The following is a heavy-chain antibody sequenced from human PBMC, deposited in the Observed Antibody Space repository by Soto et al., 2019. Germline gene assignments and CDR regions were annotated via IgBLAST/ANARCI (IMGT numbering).Heavy chain of an antibody. CDR1: GFTFSSYG. CDR3: ARVAGEDDFWSGYYNRATGYYYYYGMGV. CDR2: RWYDGGNK. J-gene: IGHJ6*02. V-gene: IGHV3-33*01. D-gene: IGHD3-3*01. Sequence: QVQLVDSGGGVVQPGRSLRLSCAASGFTFSSYGMHWVRQAPGKGLEWLAVRWYDGGNKYYADSVKGRFTISRDNSKNTMYLEMNSLRADDTVVYYGARVAGEDDFWSGYYNRATGYYYYYGMGVWGQGTTVTVSS.